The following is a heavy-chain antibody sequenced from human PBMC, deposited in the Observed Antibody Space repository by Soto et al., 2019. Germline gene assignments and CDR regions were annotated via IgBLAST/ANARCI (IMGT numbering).Heavy chain of an antibody. CDR3: ARQITIYGMIVIYFDY. Sequence: ASVKVSCKASGYILSNYGLNWIRQAPGQGLEWVGLITAHSGDTVYAQDFQGRVTMAIDTSTNTAYMELSSLTSDDTAVYFRARQITIYGMIVIYFDYWGQGTRVTVSS. D-gene: IGHD2-21*01. CDR1: GYILSNYG. J-gene: IGHJ4*02. CDR2: ITAHSGDT. V-gene: IGHV1-18*01.